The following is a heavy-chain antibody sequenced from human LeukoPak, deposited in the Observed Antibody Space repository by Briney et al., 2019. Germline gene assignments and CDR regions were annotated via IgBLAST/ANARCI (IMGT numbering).Heavy chain of an antibody. CDR3: ARGLSGYTSALGY. CDR2: IYSGGST. CDR1: GFTVSSNY. D-gene: IGHD1-1*01. J-gene: IGHJ4*02. Sequence: GGSLRLSCAASGFTVSSNYMSWVRQAPGKGLEWVSVIYSGGSTYYADSVKGRFTISRDNAKNTLYLQMNSLRAEDTGLYFCARGLSGYTSALGYWGQGTLVTVSS. V-gene: IGHV3-53*01.